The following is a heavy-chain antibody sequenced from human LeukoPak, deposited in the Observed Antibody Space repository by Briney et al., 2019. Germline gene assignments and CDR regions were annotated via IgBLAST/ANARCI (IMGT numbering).Heavy chain of an antibody. J-gene: IGHJ4*02. D-gene: IGHD6-13*01. Sequence: ASVKVSCKASGYTFTSYYMHWVRQAPGQGLEWMGIINPNGGSTSYAQKFQGRVTMTRDMSTSTVYMELSSLRSEDTAVYYCARDLSSSGPEYWGQGTLVTVSS. CDR1: GYTFTSYY. CDR3: ARDLSSSGPEY. CDR2: INPNGGST. V-gene: IGHV1-46*01.